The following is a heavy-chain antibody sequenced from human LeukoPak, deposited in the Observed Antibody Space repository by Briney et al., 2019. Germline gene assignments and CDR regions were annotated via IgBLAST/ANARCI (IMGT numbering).Heavy chain of an antibody. CDR1: GFTFSNYS. CDR3: ARDVDYYDSSGYYSFDY. V-gene: IGHV3-53*01. J-gene: IGHJ4*02. D-gene: IGHD3-22*01. Sequence: GGSLRLSCAASGFTFSNYSMNWVRQAPGKGLEWVSVIYSGGSTYYADSVKGRFTISRDNSKNTLYLQMNSLRAEDTAVYYCARDVDYYDSSGYYSFDYWGQGTLVTVSS. CDR2: IYSGGST.